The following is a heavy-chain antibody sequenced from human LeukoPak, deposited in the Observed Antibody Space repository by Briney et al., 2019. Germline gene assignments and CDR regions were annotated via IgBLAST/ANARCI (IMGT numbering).Heavy chain of an antibody. CDR2: ISYDGSNK. V-gene: IGHV3-30-3*01. CDR1: GFTFSSYA. Sequence: GRSLRLSCAASGFTFSSYAMHWVRQAPGKGLEWVAVISYDGSNKYYADSVKGRFTISRDNSKNTLYLQMNSLRAEDTAVYYCARDLLPGYYYDSSGYYYRPLLGYWGQGTLVTVSS. D-gene: IGHD3-22*01. J-gene: IGHJ4*02. CDR3: ARDLLPGYYYDSSGYYYRPLLGY.